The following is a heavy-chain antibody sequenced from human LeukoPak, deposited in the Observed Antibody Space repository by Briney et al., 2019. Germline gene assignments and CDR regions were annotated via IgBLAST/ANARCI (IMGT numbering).Heavy chain of an antibody. CDR1: GGSISSSSYY. CDR2: VYYSGST. CDR3: ARRQEQFSRFDY. V-gene: IGHV4-39*01. D-gene: IGHD1/OR15-1a*01. Sequence: NPSETLSLTCTVTGGSISSSSYYWCWIRQPPGKGLEWIGNVYYSGSTYYNPSLKSRVTISVDTSTNQFSLKLSSVTAADTAVYYCARRQEQFSRFDYWGQGTLVTVSS. J-gene: IGHJ4*02.